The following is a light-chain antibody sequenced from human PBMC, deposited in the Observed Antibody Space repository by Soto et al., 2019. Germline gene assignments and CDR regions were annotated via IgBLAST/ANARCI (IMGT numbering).Light chain of an antibody. CDR1: SSNIGAGYD. V-gene: IGLV1-40*01. Sequence: QSVLTQPPSVSGAPGQRVTISCTGSSSNIGAGYDIHWYQQLPGKAPKLLIYGDYNRPSGVPDRFSGSRSGTSASLAITGLQAEDEADYYCQSYDSSLSGSLFGGGTKLTVL. CDR3: QSYDSSLSGSL. CDR2: GDY. J-gene: IGLJ2*01.